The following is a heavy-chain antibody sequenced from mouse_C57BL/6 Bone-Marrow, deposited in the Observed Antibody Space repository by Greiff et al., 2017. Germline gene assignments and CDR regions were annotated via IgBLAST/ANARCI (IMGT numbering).Heavy chain of an antibody. V-gene: IGHV1-9*01. CDR2: ILPGRGST. CDR3: ARSVTTWGPFDY. D-gene: IGHD2-2*01. CDR1: GYTFTGYW. Sequence: QVQLQQSGAELMKPGASVKLSCKATGYTFTGYWIEWVKQRPGHGLEWIGEILPGRGSTNYNEKFKGKATFTADTSSNTAYMQLSSLTTEDSAIYYCARSVTTWGPFDYWGQGTTLTVSS. J-gene: IGHJ2*01.